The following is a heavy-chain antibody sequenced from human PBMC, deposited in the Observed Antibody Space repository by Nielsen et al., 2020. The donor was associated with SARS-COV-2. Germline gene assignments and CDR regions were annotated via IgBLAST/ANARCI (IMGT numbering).Heavy chain of an antibody. CDR1: GFIFSSYW. V-gene: IGHV3-48*01. CDR2: ISSRGSTI. J-gene: IGHJ4*02. CDR3: VRAEGPNWSNLDY. Sequence: GGSLRLSCAASGFIFSSYWMHWVRQAPGKGLEWVSSISSRGSTIHYADPVKGQFTISRDNAKNSLYLEMNSLRAEDTAVYYCVRAEGPNWSNLDYWGQGILVTVSS. D-gene: IGHD1-20*01.